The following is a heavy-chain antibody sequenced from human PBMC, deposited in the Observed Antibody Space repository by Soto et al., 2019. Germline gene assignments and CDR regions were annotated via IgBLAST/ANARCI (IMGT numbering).Heavy chain of an antibody. CDR3: ARDRNGFLEWLYFDY. Sequence: GGSLRLSCAASGFTFSSYSMNWVRQAPGKGLEWVSSISSSSSYIYYADSVKGRFTISRDNAKNSLYLQMNSLRAEDTAVYYCARDRNGFLEWLYFDYWGQGTLVTVAS. V-gene: IGHV3-21*01. D-gene: IGHD3-3*01. CDR1: GFTFSSYS. J-gene: IGHJ4*02. CDR2: ISSSSSYI.